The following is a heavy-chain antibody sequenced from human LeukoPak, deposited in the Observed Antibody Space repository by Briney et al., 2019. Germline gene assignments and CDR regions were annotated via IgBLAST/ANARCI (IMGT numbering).Heavy chain of an antibody. CDR2: IYYSGST. D-gene: IGHD3-10*01. CDR3: ARGSVRGEFDP. Sequence: PSETLSLTCTVSGGSISSYYWSWIRQPPGKGLEWTGYIYYSGSTNYNPSLKSRVTISVDTSKNQFSLKLSSVTAADTAVYSCARGSVRGEFDPWGQGTLVTVSS. CDR1: GGSISSYY. V-gene: IGHV4-59*01. J-gene: IGHJ5*02.